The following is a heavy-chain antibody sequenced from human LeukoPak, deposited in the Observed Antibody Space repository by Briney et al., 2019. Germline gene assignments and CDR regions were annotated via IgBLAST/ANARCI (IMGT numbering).Heavy chain of an antibody. CDR2: IYYSGST. J-gene: IGHJ4*02. CDR3: ARVDADTKGLDY. CDR1: GGSISSGDYY. D-gene: IGHD3-22*01. V-gene: IGHV4-30-4*01. Sequence: SQTLSLTCTVSGGSISSGDYYWSWIRQPPGKGLEWIGYIYYSGSTYYNPSLKSRVTISVDTSKNRFSLKLSSVTAADTAVYYCARVDADTKGLDYWGQGTLVTVSS.